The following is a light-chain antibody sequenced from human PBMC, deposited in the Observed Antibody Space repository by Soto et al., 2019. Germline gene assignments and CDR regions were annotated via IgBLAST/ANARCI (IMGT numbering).Light chain of an antibody. CDR3: QQYHNWPPIT. V-gene: IGKV3-15*01. Sequence: VITQSPATLSVSPGERATLSCRASQSVSSNLAWYQQKPGQAPRLLIYAASTRATGIPARFSGSGSETEFTLTISSLQSEDFAVYYCQQYHNWPPITFGQGTRLEIK. CDR1: QSVSSN. J-gene: IGKJ5*01. CDR2: AAS.